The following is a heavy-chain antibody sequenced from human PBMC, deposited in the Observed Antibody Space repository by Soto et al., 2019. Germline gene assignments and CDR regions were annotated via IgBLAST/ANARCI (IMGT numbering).Heavy chain of an antibody. CDR3: AREKRSSGWVARPFDC. J-gene: IGHJ4*02. CDR1: GFTFSDYY. D-gene: IGHD6-19*01. V-gene: IGHV3-11*05. Sequence: QVQLVESGGGLVKPGGSLRLSCAASGFTFSDYYMSSSSSYTNYADSVKGRFTISRDNAKNSLYLQMNSLRAEDTAVYYCAREKRSSGWVARPFDCWGQGTLVTVSS. CDR2: SSSSYT.